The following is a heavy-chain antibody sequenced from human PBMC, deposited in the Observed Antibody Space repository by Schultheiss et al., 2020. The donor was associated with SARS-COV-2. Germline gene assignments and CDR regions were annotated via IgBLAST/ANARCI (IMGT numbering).Heavy chain of an antibody. V-gene: IGHV4-34*01. D-gene: IGHD6-13*01. CDR1: GGSFSGYY. J-gene: IGHJ4*02. CDR2: INHSGST. CDR3: AREGHSSRLDY. Sequence: SETLSLTCAVYGGSFSGYYWGWIRQPPGKGLEWIGEINHSGSTNYNPSLKSRVTISLDTSKNQFSLKLSSVTAADTAVYYCAREGHSSRLDYWGQGTLVTVSS.